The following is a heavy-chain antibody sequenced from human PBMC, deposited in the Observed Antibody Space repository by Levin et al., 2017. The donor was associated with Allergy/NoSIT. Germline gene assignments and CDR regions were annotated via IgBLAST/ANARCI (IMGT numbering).Heavy chain of an antibody. D-gene: IGHD4-23*01. V-gene: IGHV4-38-2*01. CDR2: ISHGGST. CDR1: GFSISNGYY. J-gene: IGHJ4*02. Sequence: SQTLSLTCAVSGFSISNGYYWAWIRQPPGKGLEWIATISHGGSTYYNTSLKSRMYISVDTSKNQILLKLSSVTAADSAVYYCARATVAGYFESWGQGTLVTVSS. CDR3: ARATVAGYFES.